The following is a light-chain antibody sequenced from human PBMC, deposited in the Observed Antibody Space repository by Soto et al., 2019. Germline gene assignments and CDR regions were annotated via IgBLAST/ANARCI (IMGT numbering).Light chain of an antibody. CDR2: GAS. V-gene: IGKV3-15*01. CDR3: QQYNNWPLT. Sequence: EIVMTQSPATLPVSPGERATLSCRASQTVNNNLAWYQQKPGQAPRLLIYGASARATGIPARFSGSGSGTEFTLTISSLQSEDFAVYYCQQYNNWPLTFGGGTKVEIK. CDR1: QTVNNN. J-gene: IGKJ4*01.